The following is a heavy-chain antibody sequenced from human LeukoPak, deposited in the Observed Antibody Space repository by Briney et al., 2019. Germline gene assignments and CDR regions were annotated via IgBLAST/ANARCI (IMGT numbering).Heavy chain of an antibody. Sequence: ASVKVSCKASGYTFTSYDINWVRQASGQGPEWMGWMNPNSGDTGYAQKFQGRVTMTRSTTTSTAYMELSSLRSEDTAVYFCARPRSAYYDSSGYDLWGQGTLVTVSS. CDR1: GYTFTSYD. CDR2: MNPNSGDT. CDR3: ARPRSAYYDSSGYDL. V-gene: IGHV1-8*01. D-gene: IGHD3-22*01. J-gene: IGHJ4*02.